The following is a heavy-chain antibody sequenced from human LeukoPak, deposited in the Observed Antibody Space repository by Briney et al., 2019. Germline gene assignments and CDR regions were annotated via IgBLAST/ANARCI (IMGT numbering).Heavy chain of an antibody. CDR3: AKDGTGLRYFDWLLEDYFDY. CDR1: EFSVGSNY. D-gene: IGHD3-9*01. Sequence: PGGSLRLSCAASEFSVGSNYMTWVRQAPGKGLEWVSLIYSGGSTYYADSVKGRFTISRDNSKNTLYLQMNSLRAEDTAVYYCAKDGTGLRYFDWLLEDYFDYWGQGTLVTVSS. J-gene: IGHJ4*02. V-gene: IGHV3-66*01. CDR2: IYSGGST.